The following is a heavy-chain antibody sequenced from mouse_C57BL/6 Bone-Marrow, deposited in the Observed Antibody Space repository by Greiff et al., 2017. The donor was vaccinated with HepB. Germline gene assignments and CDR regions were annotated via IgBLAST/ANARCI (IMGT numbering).Heavy chain of an antibody. J-gene: IGHJ4*01. CDR3: ARHQLFYYAMDY. Sequence: DVQLVESGGGLVQPGGSLKLSCAASGFTFSDYYMYWVRQTPEKRLEWVAYISNGGGSTYYPDTVKGRFTISRDNAKNTLYLQMSRLKSEDTAMYYCARHQLFYYAMDYWGQGTSVTVSS. CDR2: ISNGGGST. CDR1: GFTFSDYY. V-gene: IGHV5-12*01. D-gene: IGHD4-1*02.